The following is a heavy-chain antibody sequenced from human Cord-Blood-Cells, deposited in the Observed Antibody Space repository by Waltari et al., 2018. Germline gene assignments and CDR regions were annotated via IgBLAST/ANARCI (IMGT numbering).Heavy chain of an antibody. CDR2: IRYDGSNK. CDR3: ARRPGYSSSWYYLDY. Sequence: QVQLVESGGGVVQPGGSLRLSCAASGFTLSSYGMHWVRQAPGKGLEWVAFIRYDGSNKYYADSVKGRFTISRDNSKNTLYLQMNSLRAEDTAVYYCARRPGYSSSWYYLDYWGQGTLVTVSS. CDR1: GFTLSSYG. D-gene: IGHD6-13*01. V-gene: IGHV3-30*02. J-gene: IGHJ4*02.